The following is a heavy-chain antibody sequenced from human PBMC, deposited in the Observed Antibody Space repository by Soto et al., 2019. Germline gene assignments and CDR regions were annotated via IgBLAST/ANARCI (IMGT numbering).Heavy chain of an antibody. V-gene: IGHV4-59*08. Sequence: SETLSLTCTVSGGSISSYYWSWIRQPPGKGLEWIGYIYYSGSTNYNPSLKSRVTISVDTSKNQFSLKLSSVTAADTAVYYCARAWTTRGAYMDVRGKGTTVTVSS. J-gene: IGHJ6*03. CDR1: GGSISSYY. CDR3: ARAWTTRGAYMDV. D-gene: IGHD2-2*01. CDR2: IYYSGST.